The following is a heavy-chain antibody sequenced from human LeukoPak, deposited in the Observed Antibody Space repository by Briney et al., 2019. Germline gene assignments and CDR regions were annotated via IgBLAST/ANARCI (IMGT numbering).Heavy chain of an antibody. V-gene: IGHV3-9*01. CDR2: ISWNSGSI. CDR3: AKGSSGWYTGDNWFDP. CDR1: GFTFDDYA. D-gene: IGHD6-19*01. Sequence: GRSLRLSCAASGFTFDDYAMHWVRQAPGKGLEWVSGISWNSGSIGYADSVKGRFTISRDSAKNSLYLQMNSLRAEDTALYYCAKGSSGWYTGDNWFDPWGQGTLVTVSS. J-gene: IGHJ5*02.